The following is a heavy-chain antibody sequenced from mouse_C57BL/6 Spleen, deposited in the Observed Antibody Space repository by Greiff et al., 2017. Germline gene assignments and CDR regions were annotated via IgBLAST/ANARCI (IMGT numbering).Heavy chain of an antibody. D-gene: IGHD1-1*01. Sequence: QVQLQQPGAELVKPGASVKLSCKASGYTFTSYWMHWVKQRPGRGLEWIGRIDPNSGGTKYNEKFKSKATLTVDKPSSTAYMQLSSLTSEDSAVYECARVITTVVAPAMDYWGQGTSVTVSS. CDR2: IDPNSGGT. CDR3: ARVITTVVAPAMDY. V-gene: IGHV1-72*01. J-gene: IGHJ4*01. CDR1: GYTFTSYW.